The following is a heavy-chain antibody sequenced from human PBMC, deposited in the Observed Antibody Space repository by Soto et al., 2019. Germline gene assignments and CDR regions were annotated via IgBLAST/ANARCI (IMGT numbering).Heavy chain of an antibody. D-gene: IGHD1-26*01. V-gene: IGHV4-59*01. CDR2: IYYSGST. CDR3: ACFGSSYYHHYLIAF. CDR1: GGSISSYY. J-gene: IGHJ6*02. Sequence: ETLSLTGTVSGGSISSYYWSWIRQPPGKGLEWIGYIYYSGSTNYNPSLKSRVTISVDTSKNQFSLKLSSVTAADTAVYYCACFGSSYYHHYLIAFRGQRSTVTGS.